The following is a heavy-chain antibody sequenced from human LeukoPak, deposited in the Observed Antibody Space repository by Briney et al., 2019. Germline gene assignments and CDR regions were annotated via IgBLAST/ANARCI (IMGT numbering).Heavy chain of an antibody. J-gene: IGHJ4*02. CDR1: GGSISSSSHY. CDR2: IYYSGST. CDR3: ARRTQWLVDY. D-gene: IGHD6-19*01. V-gene: IGHV4-39*01. Sequence: SETLSLTCTVSGGSISSSSHYWGWIRQPPGKGLEWIGSIYYSGSTYYSPSLSSRVTISVDTSKNQFSLKLNSVTAADTAMYYCARRTQWLVDYWGQGTLVTASS.